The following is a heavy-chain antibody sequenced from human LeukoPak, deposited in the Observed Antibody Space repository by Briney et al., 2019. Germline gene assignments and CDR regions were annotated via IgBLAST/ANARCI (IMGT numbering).Heavy chain of an antibody. CDR2: INHSGGT. CDR1: GGSFSGYY. Sequence: PSETLSLTCAVYGGSFSGYYWSWIRQPPGKGLEWIGEINHSGGTNYNPSFKSRVTISVDTSKNQFSLKLSSVTAADTAVYYCARARRSSGWYYYGMDVWGKGTTVTVSS. J-gene: IGHJ6*04. D-gene: IGHD6-19*01. CDR3: ARARRSSGWYYYGMDV. V-gene: IGHV4-34*01.